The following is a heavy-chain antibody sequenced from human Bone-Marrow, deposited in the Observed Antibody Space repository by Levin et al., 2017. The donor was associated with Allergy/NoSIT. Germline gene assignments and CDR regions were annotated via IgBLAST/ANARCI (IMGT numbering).Heavy chain of an antibody. CDR1: GFNFSTIG. Sequence: PGGSLRLSCAASGFNFSTIGMNWVRQSPGKGLEWVSSISSSGKYTYYADSVKGRFIISRDNARNSLYLQMHSLRPNDTALYYCASWAPDFDYWGPGILVTVSS. J-gene: IGHJ4*02. D-gene: IGHD3-16*01. CDR3: ASWAPDFDY. V-gene: IGHV3-21*01. CDR2: ISSSGKYT.